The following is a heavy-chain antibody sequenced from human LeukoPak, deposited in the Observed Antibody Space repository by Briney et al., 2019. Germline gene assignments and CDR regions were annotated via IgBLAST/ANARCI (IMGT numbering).Heavy chain of an antibody. V-gene: IGHV4-59*12. CDR2: IYYSGST. D-gene: IGHD6-13*01. Sequence: SETLSLTCTVSGGSISSYYWSWIRQPPGKGLEWIGYIYYSGSTNYNPSLKSRVTISVDTSKNQFSLNLRSVTAADTAVYYCARLIAAAGPISKYYFDYWGQGDLVTVSS. CDR1: GGSISSYY. CDR3: ARLIAAAGPISKYYFDY. J-gene: IGHJ4*02.